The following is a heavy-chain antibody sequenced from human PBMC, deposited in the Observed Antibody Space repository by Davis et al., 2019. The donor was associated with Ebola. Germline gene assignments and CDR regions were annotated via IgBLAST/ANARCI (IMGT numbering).Heavy chain of an antibody. CDR3: AKVHPPTTVTTGWFDP. CDR1: GFIFSSYA. J-gene: IGHJ5*02. D-gene: IGHD4-17*01. V-gene: IGHV3-23*01. CDR2: ISVRSIT. Sequence: GESLKISCAASGFIFSSYAMSWVRQAPGKGLEWVSSISVRSITYHADSVKSRFTISRDSSKNTLYLQMNSLRAEDTAVYYCAKVHPPTTVTTGWFDPWGQGTLVTVSS.